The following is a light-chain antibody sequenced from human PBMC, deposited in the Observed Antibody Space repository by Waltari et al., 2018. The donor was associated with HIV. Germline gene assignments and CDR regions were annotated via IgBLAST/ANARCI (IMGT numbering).Light chain of an antibody. CDR3: QSYDSSLSGWV. J-gene: IGLJ3*02. CDR1: SSNIGAGYD. Sequence: QSVLTQPPSVSGAPGQRVTISCTGRSSNIGAGYDVHWYQQLPGPAPKLLIFGNNKRPSVVPDHFSGSKSGTSASLAITGLQAEDEADYYCQSYDSSLSGWVFGGGTKLTVL. CDR2: GNN. V-gene: IGLV1-40*01.